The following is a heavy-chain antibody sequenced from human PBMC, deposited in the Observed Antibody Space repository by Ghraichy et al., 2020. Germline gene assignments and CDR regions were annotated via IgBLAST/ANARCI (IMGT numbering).Heavy chain of an antibody. J-gene: IGHJ4*02. CDR2: ISQDGSVK. CDR1: GFILSDFW. V-gene: IGHV3-7*01. D-gene: IGHD4/OR15-4a*01. CDR3: VRSSGLVLDH. Sequence: GGSLRLSCAASGFILSDFWMHWVRQAPGEGPEWVALISQDGSVKYYVDSVKGRFTISRDNAKNSLHLEMSSLRVEDTALYYCVRSSGLVLDHWGQGNLVTVSS.